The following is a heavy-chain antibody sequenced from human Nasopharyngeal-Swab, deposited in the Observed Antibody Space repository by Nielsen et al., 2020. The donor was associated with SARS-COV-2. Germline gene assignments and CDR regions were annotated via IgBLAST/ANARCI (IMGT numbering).Heavy chain of an antibody. CDR3: ARGCVLTGPSCYYYGMDV. J-gene: IGHJ6*02. D-gene: IGHD3-9*01. V-gene: IGHV3-7*01. CDR1: GGSISSSSYY. Sequence: ETLSLTCTVSGGSISSSSYYWGWIRQPPGKGLEWVANIKQDGSEKYYVDSVKGRFTISRDNAKNSLYLQMNSLRAEDTAVYYCARGCVLTGPSCYYYGMDVWGQGTTVTVSS. CDR2: IKQDGSEK.